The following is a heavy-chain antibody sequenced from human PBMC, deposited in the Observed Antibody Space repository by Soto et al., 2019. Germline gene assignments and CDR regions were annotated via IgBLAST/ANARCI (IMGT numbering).Heavy chain of an antibody. CDR2: TSGSGGST. D-gene: IGHD3-10*01. CDR1: GFTFSSYA. CDR3: AKDGQSHLWFGELLPGHFDY. J-gene: IGHJ4*02. Sequence: GGSLRLSCAASGFTFSSYAMSWVRQAPGKGLEWVSATSGSGGSTYYADSVKGRFTISRDNSKNTLYLQMNSLRAEDTAVYYCAKDGQSHLWFGELLPGHFDYWGQGTLVTVSS. V-gene: IGHV3-23*01.